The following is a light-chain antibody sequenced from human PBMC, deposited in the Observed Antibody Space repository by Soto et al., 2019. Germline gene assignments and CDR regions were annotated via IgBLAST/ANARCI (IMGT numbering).Light chain of an antibody. CDR2: GAS. CDR1: QTVRTNY. Sequence: EIVLTQSPGTLSLSPGERATLSCRASQTVRTNYLAWFQHKPGQAPRLLIYGASSRATGIPERFSGSGSGTDFTLTINRLEPDDFAVYFCQQYSDSPRPFGGGTKVEIK. J-gene: IGKJ4*01. CDR3: QQYSDSPRP. V-gene: IGKV3-20*01.